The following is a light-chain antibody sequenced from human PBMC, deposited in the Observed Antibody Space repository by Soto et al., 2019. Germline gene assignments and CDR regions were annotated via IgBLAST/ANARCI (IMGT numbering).Light chain of an antibody. CDR2: DVS. CDR3: QQRINWPRT. CDR1: QSVSSY. Sequence: EIVLTQSPATLSLSPGERATLSCRASQSVSSYLAWYQQKPGQAPRLLIYDVSNRATGIPARFSGSGSGTDFTLTISGLEPEDLAVYYCQQRINWPRTFGQGTKLEIK. J-gene: IGKJ2*01. V-gene: IGKV3-11*01.